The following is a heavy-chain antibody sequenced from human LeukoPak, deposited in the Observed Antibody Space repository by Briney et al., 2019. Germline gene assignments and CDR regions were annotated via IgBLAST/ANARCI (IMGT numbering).Heavy chain of an antibody. V-gene: IGHV4-38-2*02. CDR2: IYHSGTS. CDR3: AVWFGESNSGLDY. D-gene: IGHD3-10*01. J-gene: IGHJ4*02. CDR1: GYSISSGYF. Sequence: SETLSLTCTVSGYSISSGYFWGWIRQPPGKGLEWIGSIYHSGTSYYNPSLKSRVTMSVDTSKNQFSLKLSSVTAADTAVYYCAVWFGESNSGLDYWGQGTLVTVSS.